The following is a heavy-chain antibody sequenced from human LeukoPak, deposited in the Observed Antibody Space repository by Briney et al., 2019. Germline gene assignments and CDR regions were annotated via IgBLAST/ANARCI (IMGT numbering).Heavy chain of an antibody. D-gene: IGHD5-18*01. V-gene: IGHV3-23*01. Sequence: PGGSLRLSCVASGFTFSSHGMNWVRQAPGKGLEWVSGIIPSGHTTYYADSVRGRFTISRDNSKNTLYLQMNSLRAEDTAVYYCAKVSLLWSTHDAFDIWGQGTMVTASS. J-gene: IGHJ3*02. CDR2: IIPSGHTT. CDR1: GFTFSSHG. CDR3: AKVSLLWSTHDAFDI.